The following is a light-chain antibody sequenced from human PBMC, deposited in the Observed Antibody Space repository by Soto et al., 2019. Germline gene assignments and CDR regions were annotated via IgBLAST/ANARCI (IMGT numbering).Light chain of an antibody. CDR2: AAS. CDR1: QSVSSSY. CDR3: QQYGSSPRT. Sequence: EIVLTQSPGTLSLSPGERATLSCRASQSVSSSYLAWYQQKPGQAPRLLIYAASSRATGIPDRFSGSGSGTDFTLTISRLKPEDFAVYYCQQYGSSPRTFGQGTKVDIK. V-gene: IGKV3-20*01. J-gene: IGKJ1*01.